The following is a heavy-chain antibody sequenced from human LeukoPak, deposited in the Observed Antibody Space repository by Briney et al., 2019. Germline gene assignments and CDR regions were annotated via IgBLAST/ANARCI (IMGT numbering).Heavy chain of an antibody. V-gene: IGHV5-51*01. Sequence: ESLKISFNASGYSFTSYWICWVLHLPVQSQKWMGIIDASDSETRYNPSFQGQVTISVDKSLTTAYLQWNSLKASDTAMYYCARQTAMGRSGDYWGQGTLVTVSS. CDR2: IDASDSET. D-gene: IGHD5-18*01. CDR3: ARQTAMGRSGDY. CDR1: GYSFTSYW. J-gene: IGHJ4*02.